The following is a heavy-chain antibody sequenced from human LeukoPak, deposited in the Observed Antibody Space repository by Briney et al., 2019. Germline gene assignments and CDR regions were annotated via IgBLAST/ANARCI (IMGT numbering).Heavy chain of an antibody. CDR3: AREVYSGTQWYYYYYGMDV. V-gene: IGHV1-8*01. J-gene: IGHJ6*02. D-gene: IGHD1-26*01. CDR1: GYTFTNYD. CDR2: MNPNSGNT. Sequence: ASVTVSFKASGYTFTNYDINGVRQAAGQGREWMGWMNPNSGNTGYAQKFQGRVTMTRNTSISTAYMELSSLRSEDTAVYYCAREVYSGTQWYYYYYGMDVWGQGTTVTVSS.